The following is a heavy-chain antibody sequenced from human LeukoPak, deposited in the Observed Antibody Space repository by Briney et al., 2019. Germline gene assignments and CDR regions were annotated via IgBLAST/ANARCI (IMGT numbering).Heavy chain of an antibody. V-gene: IGHV3-53*01. CDR3: AKAARTTVTYSFDS. D-gene: IGHD4-17*01. CDR1: GLTVSSTS. J-gene: IGHJ4*02. CDR2: FLSDGRI. Sequence: GGSLRLSCAASGLTVSSTSMTWVRQAPGKGLEWVSDFLSDGRIYYADSVKGRFTISRDNSKNTLYLQMNSLRAEDTAMYYCAKAARTTVTYSFDSWGQGTLVTVSS.